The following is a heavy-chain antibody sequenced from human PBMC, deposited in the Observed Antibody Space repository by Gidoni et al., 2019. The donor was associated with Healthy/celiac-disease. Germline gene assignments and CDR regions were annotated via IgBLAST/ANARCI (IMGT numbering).Heavy chain of an antibody. J-gene: IGHJ5*02. CDR3: AKSGLGATSGGGWFDP. V-gene: IGHV3-30*02. CDR2: IRYDGSNK. D-gene: IGHD1-26*01. CDR1: GFPFRSYG. Sequence: QVQLVESGGGVVQPGGSLRLSCAASGFPFRSYGMHWVRQAPGKGLEWGAFIRYDGSNKYYADSVKGRFTISRDNSKNTLYLQMNSLRAEDTAVYYCAKSGLGATSGGGWFDPWGQGTLVTVSS.